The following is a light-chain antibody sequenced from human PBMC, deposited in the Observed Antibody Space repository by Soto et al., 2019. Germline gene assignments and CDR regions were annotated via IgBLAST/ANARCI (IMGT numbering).Light chain of an antibody. CDR3: QQSYSSPWT. CDR2: RAS. V-gene: IGKV1-39*01. J-gene: IGKJ1*01. CDR1: QIISTY. Sequence: DIQMTQSPSSLSESVGDRVTISRRSSQIISTYLNWYQQKPGTAPRLLISRASSVQTGVPPRFSGSGSGRDFTLTISSLRPEDIGTYFCQQSYSSPWTFGPGTRVEI.